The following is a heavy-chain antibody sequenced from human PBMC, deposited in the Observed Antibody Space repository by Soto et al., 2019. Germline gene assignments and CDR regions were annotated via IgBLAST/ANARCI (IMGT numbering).Heavy chain of an antibody. CDR3: ARDPKDYDSSGYLFGY. D-gene: IGHD3-22*01. CDR2: INPSGGST. CDR1: GYTLTSYY. V-gene: IGHV1-46*01. Sequence: ASVKVSCKASGYTLTSYYMHWVRQAPGQGLEWMGIINPSGGSTSYAQKFQGRVTMTRDTSTSTVYMELSSLRSEDTAVYYCARDPKDYDSSGYLFGYWGQGTLVTVSS. J-gene: IGHJ4*02.